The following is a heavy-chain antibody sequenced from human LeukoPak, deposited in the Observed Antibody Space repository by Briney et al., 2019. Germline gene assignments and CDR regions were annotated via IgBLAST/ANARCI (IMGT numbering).Heavy chain of an antibody. CDR1: GGSVSSSNW. Sequence: SGTLSLTCAVSGGSVSSSNWWSGGRQAPGKGLGWIGEMYDSGSTKYNPSLKSRVTISVDKCKNQFCLRLSSVTAVGTAVYYCARDRAYYDSSGYYYGHIAFDIWGQGTMVTVSS. CDR3: ARDRAYYDSSGYYYGHIAFDI. CDR2: MYDSGST. J-gene: IGHJ3*02. D-gene: IGHD3-22*01. V-gene: IGHV4-4*02.